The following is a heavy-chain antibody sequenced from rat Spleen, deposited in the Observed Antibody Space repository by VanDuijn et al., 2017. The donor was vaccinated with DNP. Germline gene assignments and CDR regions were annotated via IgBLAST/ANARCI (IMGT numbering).Heavy chain of an antibody. CDR1: RFTFSNYY. D-gene: IGHD1-7*01. CDR2: ISTSGGST. V-gene: IGHV5-25*01. CDR3: ATSSYYGYDYGFGY. Sequence: EVQLVESGGGLVQPGRSLKLSCAASRFTFSNYYMAWVRQAPTKGLEWVASISTSGGSTYYRDSVRGRFTISRDYARSTLYLQMDSLRSEDTATYYCATSSYYGYDYGFGYWGQGTLVTVSS. J-gene: IGHJ3*01.